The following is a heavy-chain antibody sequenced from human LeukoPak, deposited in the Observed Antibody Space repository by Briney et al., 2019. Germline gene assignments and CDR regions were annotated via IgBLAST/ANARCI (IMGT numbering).Heavy chain of an antibody. CDR2: INPNSGGT. J-gene: IGHJ1*01. D-gene: IGHD6-19*01. V-gene: IGHV1-2*02. CDR1: GYTFTGYY. CDR3: ARVQWLVPGYFQH. Sequence: VASVKVSCKASGYTFTGYYMHWVRQAPGQGLEWMGWINPNSGGTNYAQKFQGRVTMTRDTSISTAYMELSRLRSDDTVVYYCARVQWLVPGYFQHWGQGTLVTVSS.